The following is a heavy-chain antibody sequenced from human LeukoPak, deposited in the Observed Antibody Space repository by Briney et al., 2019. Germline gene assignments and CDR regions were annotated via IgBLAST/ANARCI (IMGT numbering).Heavy chain of an antibody. D-gene: IGHD3/OR15-3a*01. J-gene: IGHJ5*02. Sequence: SETLSLTCTVSGYSISSGYYWGWIRQPPGKGLEWIGSIYHSGSTYYNPSLKSRVTISVDTSKSQFSLKLSSVTAADTAVYYCARVSPIWTGTNWFDPWGQGTLVTVSS. V-gene: IGHV4-38-2*02. CDR3: ARVSPIWTGTNWFDP. CDR2: IYHSGST. CDR1: GYSISSGYY.